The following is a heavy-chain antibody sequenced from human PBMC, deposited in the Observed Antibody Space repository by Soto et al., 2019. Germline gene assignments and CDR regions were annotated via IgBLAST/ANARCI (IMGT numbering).Heavy chain of an antibody. CDR1: GGTFSSYA. V-gene: IGHV1-69*12. Sequence: QVQLVQSGAEVKKPGSSVKVSRKASGGTFSSYAISWVRQAPGQGLEWMGGIIPIFGTTNYAQKFQGRVTLTADESTSTAYMELSSLRSEDTAVYYCARVVTVVKSFHYWYFDLWGRGTLVTVSS. CDR2: IIPIFGTT. CDR3: ARVVTVVKSFHYWYFDL. J-gene: IGHJ2*01. D-gene: IGHD2-15*01.